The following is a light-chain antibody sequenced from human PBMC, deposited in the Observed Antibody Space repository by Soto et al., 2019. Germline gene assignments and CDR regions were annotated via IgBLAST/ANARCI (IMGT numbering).Light chain of an antibody. V-gene: IGKV3D-15*01. CDR1: QSVDND. Sequence: EIVMTQSPATLSVSPGDRATLSCRASQSVDNDLAWYQQNPGQPPRLLIYDASTRATGIPARFSGSQSGTEFTLTISSLLSEDFAVYSCQQYNNWPLTFGGGTKVDI. CDR3: QQYNNWPLT. J-gene: IGKJ4*01. CDR2: DAS.